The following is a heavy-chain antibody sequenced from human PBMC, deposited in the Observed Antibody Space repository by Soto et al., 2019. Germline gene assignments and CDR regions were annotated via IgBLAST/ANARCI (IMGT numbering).Heavy chain of an antibody. V-gene: IGHV3-72*01. CDR1: GFTFSDHY. CDR3: TRRSVYFGMDV. J-gene: IGHJ6*02. CDR2: ARDKANSYTT. Sequence: GGSLRLSCAASGFTFSDHYMDWVRQAPGKGLEWIGRARDKANSYTTEYAASVKGRFTISTDDSKNSLYLQMNSLKTEDTAVYYCTRRSVYFGMDVWGQGTTVTVSS.